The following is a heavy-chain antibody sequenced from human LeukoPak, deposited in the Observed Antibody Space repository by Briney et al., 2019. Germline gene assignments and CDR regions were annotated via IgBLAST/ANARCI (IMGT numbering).Heavy chain of an antibody. D-gene: IGHD3-3*01. CDR2: IKQDGSDK. J-gene: IGHJ4*02. CDR3: AKEYGSDFSSGYFI. V-gene: IGHV3-7*04. CDR1: GFTFSSYW. Sequence: GGSLRLSCAASGFTFSSYWMSWVRQAPGKGLEWVANIKQDGSDKYYVDSVKGRFTISRDNAKNSMYLQMNSVSSRVLLLYRWAKEYGSDFSSGYFIWGQGTPVTVSS.